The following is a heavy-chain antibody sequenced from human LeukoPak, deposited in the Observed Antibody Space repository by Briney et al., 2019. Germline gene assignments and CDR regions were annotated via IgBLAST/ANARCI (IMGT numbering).Heavy chain of an antibody. V-gene: IGHV3-43*02. Sequence: GGSLRLSCAASGFTLGAFAMHWVRQAPGKGLEWVSLIDKDGRKTYYADSVKGRFTISRDNSKNSLYLQMTSLRTEDTASYYCATWAFYHSLDVWGQGATVTVSS. CDR2: IDKDGRKT. CDR3: ATWAFYHSLDV. CDR1: GFTLGAFA. J-gene: IGHJ6*02. D-gene: IGHD1-26*01.